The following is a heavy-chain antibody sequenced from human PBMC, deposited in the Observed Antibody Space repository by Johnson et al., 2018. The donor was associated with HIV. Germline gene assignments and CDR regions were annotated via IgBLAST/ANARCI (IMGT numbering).Heavy chain of an antibody. D-gene: IGHD3-22*01. CDR3: TTGGVSSGYYFFH. CDR1: GFTFNYAW. J-gene: IGHJ3*01. Sequence: VQLVESGGGLVQPGGSLRLSCAASGFTFNYAWMTWVRQAPGKGLEWVGRVKSKTDGGTTDYAAPVQGRFTISRDDSKNTLYLQMNSLKTEDTAVYYCTTGGVSSGYYFFHWGQGTMVTVSS. V-gene: IGHV3-15*01. CDR2: VKSKTDGGTT.